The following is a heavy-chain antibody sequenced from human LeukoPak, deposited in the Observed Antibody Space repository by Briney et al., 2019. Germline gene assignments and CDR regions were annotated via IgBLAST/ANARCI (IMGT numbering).Heavy chain of an antibody. V-gene: IGHV1-69*13. D-gene: IGHD4-11*01. Sequence: ASVKVSCKASGGTFSSYAISWVRQAPGQGLEWMGGIIPIFGTANYAQKFRGRVTITADESTSTAYMELSSLRSEDTAVYYCASTVPQYSNYDDYWGQGTLVTVSS. CDR1: GGTFSSYA. J-gene: IGHJ4*02. CDR2: IIPIFGTA. CDR3: ASTVPQYSNYDDY.